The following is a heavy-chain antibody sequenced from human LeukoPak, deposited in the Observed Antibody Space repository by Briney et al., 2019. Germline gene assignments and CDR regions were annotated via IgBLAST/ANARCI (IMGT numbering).Heavy chain of an antibody. CDR2: IGASGEST. CDR3: AKDIQLST. V-gene: IGHV3-23*01. J-gene: IGHJ3*01. Sequence: GGSLRLSCAASGSTFSVAAMTWVRQAPGKGLEWVSLIGASGESTYYADSVKGRFTISRDNSKNTLSLQMNSLRVEDTAMYFCAKDIQLSTWGLGTMVTVSS. CDR1: GSTFSVAA. D-gene: IGHD5-24*01.